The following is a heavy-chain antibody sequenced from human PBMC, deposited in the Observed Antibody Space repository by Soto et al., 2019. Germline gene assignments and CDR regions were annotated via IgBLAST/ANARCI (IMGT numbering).Heavy chain of an antibody. CDR3: AKDHCSSTSCYVEDYFDY. V-gene: IGHV3-23*01. CDR1: GFTFSSYA. J-gene: IGHJ4*02. D-gene: IGHD2-2*01. CDR2: ISGSGGST. Sequence: GGSLRLSCAASGFTFSSYAMSWVRQAPEKGQEWVSAISGSGGSTYYADSVKGRFTISRDNSKNTLYLQMNSLRAEDTAVYYCAKDHCSSTSCYVEDYFDYWGQGTLVTVSS.